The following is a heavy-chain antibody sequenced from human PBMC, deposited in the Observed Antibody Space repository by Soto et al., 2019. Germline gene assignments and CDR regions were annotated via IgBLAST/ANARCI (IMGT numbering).Heavy chain of an antibody. Sequence: GEALNNSCKGSGYSFTSYWSGGVRQMPGKGLEWMGIIYPGDSDTRYSPSFQGQVTISADKSISTAYLQWSSLKASDTAMYYCARQKYQLPAHYYYGMDVWGQGTTVTVSS. D-gene: IGHD2-2*01. CDR1: GYSFTSYW. CDR2: IYPGDSDT. J-gene: IGHJ6*02. CDR3: ARQKYQLPAHYYYGMDV. V-gene: IGHV5-51*01.